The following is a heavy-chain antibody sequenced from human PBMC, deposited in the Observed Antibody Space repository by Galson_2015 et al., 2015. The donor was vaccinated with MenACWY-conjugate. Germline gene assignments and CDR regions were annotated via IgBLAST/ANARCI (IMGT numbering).Heavy chain of an antibody. CDR1: GFTFNNYW. J-gene: IGHJ4*02. CDR2: IKDDGSKT. Sequence: SLRLSCAASGFTFNNYWMRWVRQVPGKGLEWVASIKDDGSKTNYADTVRGRFTISRDNAKSTLYLQMNSLRAEDTAVYYCARDLGFDCIHYACYSPYWGQGTLVTVSS. D-gene: IGHD2-15*01. CDR3: ARDLGFDCIHYACYSPY. V-gene: IGHV3-7*03.